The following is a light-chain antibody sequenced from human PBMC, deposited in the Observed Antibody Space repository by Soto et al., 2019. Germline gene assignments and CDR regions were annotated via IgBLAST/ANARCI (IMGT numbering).Light chain of an antibody. CDR1: QSVSSSH. CDR3: QQYNNWPPIT. Sequence: SVLTQSPGTLSLSPGERATLSCRASQSVSSSHLAWYRQKPGQAPRLLIYDTSTRATGIPARFSGSGSGTEFTLTISSLQSEDFAVYYCQQYNNWPPITFGQGTRLEI. V-gene: IGKV3-15*01. J-gene: IGKJ5*01. CDR2: DTS.